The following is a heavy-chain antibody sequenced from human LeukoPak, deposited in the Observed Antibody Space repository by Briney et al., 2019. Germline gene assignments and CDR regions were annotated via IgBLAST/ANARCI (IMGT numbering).Heavy chain of an antibody. V-gene: IGHV3-53*01. D-gene: IGHD3-22*01. J-gene: IGHJ4*02. Sequence: GGSLRLSCAASGFTISSNYMSWVRQAPGKGLEWVSVIYSGGSTYYADSVKGRFTISRDNSKNTLYLQMNSLRAEDTAVYYCAGGHYYDSSGYNYYWGQGTLVTVSS. CDR1: GFTISSNY. CDR2: IYSGGST. CDR3: AGGHYYDSSGYNYY.